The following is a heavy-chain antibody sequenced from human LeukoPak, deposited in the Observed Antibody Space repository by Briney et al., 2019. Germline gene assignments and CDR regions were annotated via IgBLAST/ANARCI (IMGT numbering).Heavy chain of an antibody. J-gene: IGHJ3*02. V-gene: IGHV1-18*01. CDR3: ARGGTYGETGDAFDI. D-gene: IGHD1-14*01. CDR2: SSAYNGNT. CDR1: GYTFTSYG. Sequence: GASVKVSCKASGYTFTSYGISGVRQAPGQGLEGMGWSSAYNGNTNYPHKLQGRVTMTTDTSRSTGYMELRGLRSDDSAVYYCARGGTYGETGDAFDIWGQGTMVTVSS.